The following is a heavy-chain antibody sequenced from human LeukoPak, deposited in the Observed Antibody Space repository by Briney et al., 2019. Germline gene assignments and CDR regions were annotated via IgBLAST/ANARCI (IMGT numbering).Heavy chain of an antibody. V-gene: IGHV3-23*01. J-gene: IGHJ4*02. D-gene: IGHD3-10*01. CDR3: AKDRGIITMVRGVNFDY. CDR1: GFTFSSYA. CDR2: ISGSGGST. Sequence: GGSLRLSCAASGFTFSSYAMSWVRQAPGKGLEWVSAISGSGGSTYYADSVKGRFTISRDNSKNTLYLQMNSLRAEDTAVYYCAKDRGIITMVRGVNFDYCGQGTLVTVSS.